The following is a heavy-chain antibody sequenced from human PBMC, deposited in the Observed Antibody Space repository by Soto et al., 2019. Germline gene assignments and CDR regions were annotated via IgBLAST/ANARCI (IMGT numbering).Heavy chain of an antibody. Sequence: PSETLSLTCSVSGVTMSYGGYSWSWIRQSPGKGLEWLGYISHLETTYYNPSFKSRLSLSIDRTRNQFSLSLSSMTAADKAVYYCARDRLMATAGTARHYFGLDVWGQGTTVTVSS. D-gene: IGHD5-18*01. J-gene: IGHJ6*02. CDR2: ISHLETT. V-gene: IGHV4-30-2*06. CDR1: GVTMSYGGYS. CDR3: ARDRLMATAGTARHYFGLDV.